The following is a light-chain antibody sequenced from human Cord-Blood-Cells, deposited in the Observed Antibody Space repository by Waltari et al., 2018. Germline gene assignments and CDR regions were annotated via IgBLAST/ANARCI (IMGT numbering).Light chain of an antibody. CDR1: SSDVGSYNL. CDR2: EVS. J-gene: IGLJ1*01. V-gene: IGLV2-23*02. CDR3: CSYAGSSTFV. Sequence: QSALTQPASVYGSPGQSITISCTGTSSDVGSYNLLSWYQQHPGKAPKLMIYEVSKRPSGVSNRFSGSKSGNTASLTISGLQAEDEADYYCCSYAGSSTFVFGTGTKVTVL.